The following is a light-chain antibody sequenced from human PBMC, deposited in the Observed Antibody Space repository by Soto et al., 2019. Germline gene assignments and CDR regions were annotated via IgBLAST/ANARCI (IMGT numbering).Light chain of an antibody. Sequence: QSVLTQPPSVSGAPGQRVTLSCTGSSSNVGAGYDVHWYQQLPGTAPKLLIYGNSNRPSGVPDRFSGSKSGTSASLAITGLQAEDEADYYCQSYDSSLSGSGVFGTGTKVTVL. CDR1: SSNVGAGYD. J-gene: IGLJ1*01. V-gene: IGLV1-40*01. CDR3: QSYDSSLSGSGV. CDR2: GNS.